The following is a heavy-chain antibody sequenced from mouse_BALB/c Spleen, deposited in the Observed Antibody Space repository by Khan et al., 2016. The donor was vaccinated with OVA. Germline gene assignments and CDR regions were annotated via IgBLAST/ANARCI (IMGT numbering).Heavy chain of an antibody. Sequence: QVQLQQSGAELVTPGASVKMSCKASGYTFTSYWMHWVKQRPGQGLEWFGVTDPSNDCTIYNQNFKNQATLTVDTSSSPAYMQLSSLTSEDSSVSDCASGRRIMTAATWFAYWGQGTPVAVSA. CDR1: GYTFTSYW. D-gene: IGHD1-2*01. J-gene: IGHJ3*01. V-gene: IGHV1-59*01. CDR3: ASGRRIMTAATWFAY. CDR2: TDPSNDCT.